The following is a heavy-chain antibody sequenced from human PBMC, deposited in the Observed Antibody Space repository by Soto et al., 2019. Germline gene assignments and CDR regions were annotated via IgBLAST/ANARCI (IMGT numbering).Heavy chain of an antibody. CDR1: GFTFSSCA. D-gene: IGHD6-6*01. J-gene: IGHJ6*02. CDR3: ARDDRFSSSSYGMDV. Sequence: QVQLVESGGGVVQPGRSLRLSCEASGFTFSSCAMHWVRQAPGTGLEWVALISYDGSNEYYADSVKGRFTISRDNSKNTLYLHMNSLRVEDTAVYYCARDDRFSSSSYGMDVWGQGTTVTVSS. V-gene: IGHV3-30-3*01. CDR2: ISYDGSNE.